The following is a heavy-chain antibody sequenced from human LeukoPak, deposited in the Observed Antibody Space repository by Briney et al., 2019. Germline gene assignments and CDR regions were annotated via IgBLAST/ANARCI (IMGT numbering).Heavy chain of an antibody. V-gene: IGHV3-53*01. CDR2: IYSGTI. CDR1: GLTVSSNS. J-gene: IGHJ4*02. D-gene: IGHD4/OR15-4a*01. Sequence: GSLRLSCTVSGLTVSSNSMSWVRQAPGKGLEWVSFIYSGTIHYSDSVKGRFTISRDNSKNTLYLQMNSLRAEDTAVYYCARRAGAYSHPYDYWGQGTLVTVSS. CDR3: ARRAGAYSHPYDY.